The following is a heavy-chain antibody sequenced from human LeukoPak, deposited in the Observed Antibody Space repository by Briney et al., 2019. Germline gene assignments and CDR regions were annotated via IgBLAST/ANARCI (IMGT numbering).Heavy chain of an antibody. CDR3: AKDTTAWWYHRAYMDV. D-gene: IGHD2-15*01. CDR2: IRGSGDTT. CDR1: GFTFSSYA. J-gene: IGHJ6*03. Sequence: GGSLRLSCAASGFTFSSYAMSWVRPAPGGGLEWVSAIRGSGDTTYHADSVKGRFTISRDNSENRLSLQMGSLRAEDTAVYFCAKDTTAWWYHRAYMDVWGKGTTVTVSS. V-gene: IGHV3-23*01.